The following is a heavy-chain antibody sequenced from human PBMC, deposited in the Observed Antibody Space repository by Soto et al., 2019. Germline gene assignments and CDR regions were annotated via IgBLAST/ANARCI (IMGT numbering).Heavy chain of an antibody. Sequence: EVQLVESGGGLVQPGGSLRLSCAASGFTFSNYWMDWVRQAPGKGLVWVSRIKRDGSSISYADSVKGRVTISRDNAKNKLYLQMNSVRAEDTAVYYCARDGGRGGDLDYWGQGTLVTVSS. CDR3: ARDGGRGGDLDY. CDR2: IKRDGSSI. V-gene: IGHV3-74*01. J-gene: IGHJ4*02. D-gene: IGHD2-21*02. CDR1: GFTFSNYW.